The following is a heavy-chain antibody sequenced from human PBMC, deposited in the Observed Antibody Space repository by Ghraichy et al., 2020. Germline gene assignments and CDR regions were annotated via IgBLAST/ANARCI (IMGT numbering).Heavy chain of an antibody. CDR3: ARDGGGYSYGYYYYYGMDV. D-gene: IGHD5-18*01. J-gene: IGHJ6*02. V-gene: IGHV4-34*01. Sequence: SETLSLTCAVYGGSFSGYYWSWIRQPPGKGLEWIGEINHSGSTNYNPSLKSRVTISVDTSKHQFSLKLSSVTAADTAVYYCARDGGGYSYGYYYYYGMDVWGQGTTVTVSS. CDR1: GGSFSGYY. CDR2: INHSGST.